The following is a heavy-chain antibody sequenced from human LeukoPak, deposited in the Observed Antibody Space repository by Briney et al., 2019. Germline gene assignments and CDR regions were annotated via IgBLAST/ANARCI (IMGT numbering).Heavy chain of an antibody. V-gene: IGHV4-34*01. CDR1: GGSFSGYY. CDR2: INHSGST. CDR3: ARYIVATIITGMDV. Sequence: SETLSLTCAVYGGSFSGYYWSWIRQPPGKGLEWIGEINHSGSTNYNPSLKSRVTISVDTSKNQFSLKLSSVTAADTAVYYCARYIVATIITGMDVWGQGTTVTVSS. D-gene: IGHD5-12*01. J-gene: IGHJ6*02.